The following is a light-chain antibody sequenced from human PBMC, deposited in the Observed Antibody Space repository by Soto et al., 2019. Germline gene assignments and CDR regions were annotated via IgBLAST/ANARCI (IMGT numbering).Light chain of an antibody. CDR3: SSYTSTTTLV. Sequence: QSALTQPASVSGSPGQSITISCTGTSSDVGGYNYVSWYQLHPGKAPKLMIYEVNNRPSGVSSRFSGSKSGNTASLTISGLKADDEADYYCSSYTSTTTLVFGGGTKVTVL. CDR2: EVN. CDR1: SSDVGGYNY. V-gene: IGLV2-14*01. J-gene: IGLJ3*02.